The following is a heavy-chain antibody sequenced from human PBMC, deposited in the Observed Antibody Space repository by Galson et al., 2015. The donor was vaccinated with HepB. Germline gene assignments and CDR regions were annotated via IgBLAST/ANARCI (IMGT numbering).Heavy chain of an antibody. Sequence: SLRLSCAASGFTFSSYAMHWVRQAPGKGLEWVAVISYDGSNKYYADSVKGRFTISRDNSKNTLYLQMNSLRAEDTAVYYCARDRDYYDSGSGLDPWAGEPWSPSPQ. CDR2: ISYDGSNK. J-gene: IGHJ5*02. D-gene: IGHD3-10*01. V-gene: IGHV3-30*04. CDR1: GFTFSSYA. CDR3: ARDRDYYDSGSGLDP.